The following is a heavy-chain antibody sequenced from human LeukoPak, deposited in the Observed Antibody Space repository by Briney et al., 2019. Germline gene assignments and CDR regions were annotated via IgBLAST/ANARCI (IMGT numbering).Heavy chain of an antibody. J-gene: IGHJ4*02. V-gene: IGHV4-59*01. CDR1: GGSISSYY. CDR2: IYYSGST. Sequence: PSETLSLTCTVSGGSISSYYWSWIRQPPGKGLEWIGYIYYSGSTNYNPSLKSRVTISVDTSKNQFSLKLSSVTAADTAVYYCATSEVGGGTGGFDYWGQGTLVTVSS. D-gene: IGHD1-26*01. CDR3: ATSEVGGGTGGFDY.